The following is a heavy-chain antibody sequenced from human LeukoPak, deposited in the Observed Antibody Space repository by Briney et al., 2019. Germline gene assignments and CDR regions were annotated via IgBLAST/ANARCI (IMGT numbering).Heavy chain of an antibody. Sequence: GGSLRLSCTTSGFTFSTCPLSWVRQAPGKGLEWVSTISFSGDATYYADSVKGRFTISRDNSRNTLYLQMNSLRAEDTALYYCAKDDAFKWFVGNYWGQGTLVAVSS. CDR3: AKDDAFKWFVGNY. J-gene: IGHJ4*02. CDR2: ISFSGDAT. D-gene: IGHD3-10*01. V-gene: IGHV3-23*01. CDR1: GFTFSTCP.